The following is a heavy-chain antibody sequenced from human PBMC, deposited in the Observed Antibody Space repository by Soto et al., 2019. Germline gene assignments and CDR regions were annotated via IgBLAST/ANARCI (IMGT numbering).Heavy chain of an antibody. CDR2: VYHTGDT. J-gene: IGHJ5*02. CDR1: GGTVASSHW. CDR3: AREILTPRGNNYFDP. V-gene: IGHV4-4*02. D-gene: IGHD2-8*02. Sequence: SETLSLTCGVSGGTVASSHWWSWVRQSPGGGLEWIGNVYHTGDTNLNPSLQSRVTISVDKSNNQFSLRLNSLTAADTAVYFCAREILTPRGNNYFDPWGPGTLVTVSS.